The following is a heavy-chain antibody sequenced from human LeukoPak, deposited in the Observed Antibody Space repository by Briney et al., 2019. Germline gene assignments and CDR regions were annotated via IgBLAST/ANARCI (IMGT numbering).Heavy chain of an antibody. D-gene: IGHD3-16*01. CDR1: GYTFTNYY. CDR3: ARGGSFAGTLGY. V-gene: IGHV1-46*01. Sequence: ASVKVSCKASGYTFTNYYMDWVRQAPGQGLEWMGIINPSGGSTNYAQKFQGRVTMTRDTSTSTVYMELSSLRSEDTAVYYCARGGSFAGTLGYWGQGTLVTVSS. J-gene: IGHJ4*02. CDR2: INPSGGST.